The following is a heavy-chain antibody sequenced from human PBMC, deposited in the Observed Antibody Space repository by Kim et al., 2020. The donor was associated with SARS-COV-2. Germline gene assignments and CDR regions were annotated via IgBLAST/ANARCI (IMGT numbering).Heavy chain of an antibody. J-gene: IGHJ3*02. Sequence: PSFQGQVPISADKSSSTAYLQWSSLKASDTAMYYCARHGRLEHVSAFDIWGQGTMVTVSS. CDR3: ARHGRLEHVSAFDI. D-gene: IGHD1-1*01. V-gene: IGHV5-51*01.